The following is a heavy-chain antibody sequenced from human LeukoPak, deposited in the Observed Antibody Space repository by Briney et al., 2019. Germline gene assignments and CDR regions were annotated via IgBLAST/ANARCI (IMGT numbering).Heavy chain of an antibody. V-gene: IGHV3-30-3*01. CDR2: ISYDGSSK. D-gene: IGHD2-15*01. CDR1: GFTFSSYA. CDR3: ARADVVVVAASPFDY. J-gene: IGHJ4*02. Sequence: GGSLRLSCAASGFTFSSYAMHWVRQAPGKGLKWVAVISYDGSSKYYADSVKGRFTISRDNSKNTLYLQMNSLRAEDTAVYYCARADVVVVAASPFDYWGQGTLVTVSS.